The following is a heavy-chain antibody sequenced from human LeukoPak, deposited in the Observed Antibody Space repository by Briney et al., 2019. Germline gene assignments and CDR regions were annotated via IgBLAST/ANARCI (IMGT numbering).Heavy chain of an antibody. CDR3: ATDLTGDIVVVPAAIPYHY. Sequence: ASVKVSCKASGYTFTGYYMHWVRQAPGKGLEWMGGFDPEDGETIYAQKFQGRVTMTEDTSTDTAYMELSSLRSEDTAVYYCATDLTGDIVVVPAAIPYHYWGQGTLVTVSS. CDR1: GYTFTGYY. V-gene: IGHV1-24*01. D-gene: IGHD2-2*02. CDR2: FDPEDGET. J-gene: IGHJ4*02.